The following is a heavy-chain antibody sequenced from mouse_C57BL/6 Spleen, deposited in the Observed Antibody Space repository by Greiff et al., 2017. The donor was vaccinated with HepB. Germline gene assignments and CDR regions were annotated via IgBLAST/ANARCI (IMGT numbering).Heavy chain of an antibody. D-gene: IGHD1-1*01. CDR1: GYTFTSYW. CDR2: IDPSDSYT. V-gene: IGHV1-50*01. CDR3: ARSESGRVLLRYFDV. Sequence: QVQLQQPGAELVKPGASVKLSCKASGYTFTSYWMQWVKQRPGQGLEWIGEIDPSDSYTNYNQKFKGKATLTVDPSSSTAYMQLSSLTSEDSAVYYCARSESGRVLLRYFDVWGTGTTVTVSS. J-gene: IGHJ1*03.